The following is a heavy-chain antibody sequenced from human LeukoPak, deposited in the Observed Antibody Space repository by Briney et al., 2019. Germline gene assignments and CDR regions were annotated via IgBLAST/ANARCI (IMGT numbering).Heavy chain of an antibody. Sequence: SETLSLTCAVSGYSISSGYYWGWIRQPPGKGLEWIGSIYHSGSTYYNPSLKSRVTISVDTSKNQFSLKLSSVTAADTAVYYCARRGAYCGGDCYFNYWGQGTLVTASS. D-gene: IGHD2-21*01. J-gene: IGHJ4*02. CDR1: GYSISSGYY. V-gene: IGHV4-38-2*01. CDR2: IYHSGST. CDR3: ARRGAYCGGDCYFNY.